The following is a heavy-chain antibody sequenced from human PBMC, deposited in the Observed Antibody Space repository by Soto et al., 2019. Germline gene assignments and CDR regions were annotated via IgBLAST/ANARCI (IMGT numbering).Heavy chain of an antibody. CDR3: ARGGGYNWNYFDY. J-gene: IGHJ4*02. Sequence: PGGSLRLSCAASGFTFSSYWMSWVRQVPGKGLEWVANIKQDGSEKYYVDSVKGRFTISRDSAKNSLYLQMNSLRAEDTAVYYCARGGGYNWNYFDYWGQGTLVTVSS. CDR2: IKQDGSEK. V-gene: IGHV3-7*01. D-gene: IGHD1-20*01. CDR1: GFTFSSYW.